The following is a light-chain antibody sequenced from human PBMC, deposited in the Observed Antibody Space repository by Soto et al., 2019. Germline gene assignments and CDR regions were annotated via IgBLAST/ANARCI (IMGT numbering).Light chain of an antibody. V-gene: IGKV3-20*01. CDR2: GAS. Sequence: EIVLTQSPGTLSLSPGERATLSCRASQSVTNNYLAWYQQTPGQAPRLLIYGASNRASGISDRFGGSGSGTDFTLTISGLEPEDCAVYYCQQYGSSPLFTFGPGTKVDLK. CDR3: QQYGSSPLFT. J-gene: IGKJ3*01. CDR1: QSVTNNY.